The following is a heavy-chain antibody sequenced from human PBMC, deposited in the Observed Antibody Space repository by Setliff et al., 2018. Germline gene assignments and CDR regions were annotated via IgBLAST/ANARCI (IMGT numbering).Heavy chain of an antibody. CDR2: IKGDGSEK. CDR1: GFTFDSHT. CDR3: GRAGKPYAIDI. V-gene: IGHV3-7*04. Sequence: GGSLRLSCAASGFTFDSHTMNWVRQAPGKGLEWVANIKGDGSEKYYVDSVKGRFAVSRDNAKNSLFLQMDSLTVEDTAVYYCGRAGKPYAIDIWGQGTMVTVSS. J-gene: IGHJ3*02.